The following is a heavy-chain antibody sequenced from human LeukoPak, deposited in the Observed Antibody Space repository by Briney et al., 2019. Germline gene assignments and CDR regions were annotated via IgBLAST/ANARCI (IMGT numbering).Heavy chain of an antibody. CDR3: AKSGSSWYGGHDDY. J-gene: IGHJ4*02. Sequence: PGGSLRLSCAASGFTFSSYAMSWVRQAPGKGLEWVPAISGSGGSTYYADSVKGRFTISRDNSKNTLYLQMNSLRAEDTAVYYCAKSGSSWYGGHDDYWGQGTLVTVSS. CDR2: ISGSGGST. CDR1: GFTFSSYA. D-gene: IGHD6-13*01. V-gene: IGHV3-23*01.